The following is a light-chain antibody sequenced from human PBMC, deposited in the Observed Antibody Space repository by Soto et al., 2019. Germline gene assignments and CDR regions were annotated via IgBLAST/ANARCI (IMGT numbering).Light chain of an antibody. V-gene: IGKV3-20*01. CDR2: GAS. Sequence: EIVLTQSPGTLSLSPGERATLSCRASQSVTSSYLAWYQQKPGQAPRFLMYGASSRATGIPDRFSGRGSGTDFTLTISRLEPEDFAVYYCQEYGTSRTFGQGTEVDIK. CDR1: QSVTSSY. J-gene: IGKJ1*01. CDR3: QEYGTSRT.